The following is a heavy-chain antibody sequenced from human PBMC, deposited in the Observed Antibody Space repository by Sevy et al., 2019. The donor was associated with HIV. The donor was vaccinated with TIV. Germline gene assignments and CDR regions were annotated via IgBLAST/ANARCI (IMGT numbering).Heavy chain of an antibody. CDR3: ARLYSSSSGRGLDN. J-gene: IGHJ4*02. CDR2: IKEDGGGR. D-gene: IGHD6-6*01. Sequence: GGSLRLSCAASGFTFGSYWMTWVRQAPGKGLEWVANIKEDGGGRFYVDSVRGGLTVSRDNAKKTLYLQMNNLRGEDTGLYYCARLYSSSSGRGLDNWGQGALVTVSS. CDR1: GFTFGSYW. V-gene: IGHV3-7*01.